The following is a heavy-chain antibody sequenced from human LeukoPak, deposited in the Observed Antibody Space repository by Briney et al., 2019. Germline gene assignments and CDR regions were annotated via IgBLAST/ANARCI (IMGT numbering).Heavy chain of an antibody. J-gene: IGHJ4*01. V-gene: IGHV4-31*03. Sequence: SQTLSLTCTVSGGSISSGDYYWSWIRQHPGKGLEWMGYIFYTGRVSYNPSLKGRITISVDSTRNHFSLEVSSVTAADTAVYYCARTVGARTFYFDHWGHGTLVTVSS. D-gene: IGHD1-26*01. CDR3: ARTVGARTFYFDH. CDR2: IFYTGRV. CDR1: GGSISSGDYY.